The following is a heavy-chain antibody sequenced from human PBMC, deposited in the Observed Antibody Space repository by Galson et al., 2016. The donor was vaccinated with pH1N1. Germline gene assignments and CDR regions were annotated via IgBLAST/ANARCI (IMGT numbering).Heavy chain of an antibody. J-gene: IGHJ2*01. CDR2: IIPIFNTA. D-gene: IGHD3-22*01. CDR3: AREDYYDTDLSDWYFHL. V-gene: IGHV1-69*13. CDR1: GGTFGSYG. Sequence: SVKVSCKASGGTFGSYGIDWVRQAPGQGLEWMGGIIPIFNTAKYAQNFQGRVTITADESTTTAYMALSSLRSEDTAVYYCAREDYYDTDLSDWYFHLWGRGTLLTVSS.